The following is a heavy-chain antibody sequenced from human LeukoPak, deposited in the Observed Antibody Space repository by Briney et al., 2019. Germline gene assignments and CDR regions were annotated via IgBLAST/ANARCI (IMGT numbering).Heavy chain of an antibody. CDR1: GYTFTSYG. CDR3: ARDRGYYYDSSGYYHLDY. Sequence: ASVKVSCKASGYTFTSYGISWVRQAPGQGLEWMGWIRAYNGNTNYAQKLQGRVTMTTDTSTSTAYMELRSLRSDDTAVYYCARDRGYYYDSSGYYHLDYWGQGTLVTVSS. J-gene: IGHJ4*02. CDR2: IRAYNGNT. V-gene: IGHV1-18*01. D-gene: IGHD3-22*01.